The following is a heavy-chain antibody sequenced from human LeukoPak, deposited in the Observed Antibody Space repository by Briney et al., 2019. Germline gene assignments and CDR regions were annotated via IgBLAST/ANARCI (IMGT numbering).Heavy chain of an antibody. J-gene: IGHJ4*02. CDR3: AREGYSSGWYQPAGY. CDR1: GFTFSSYE. Sequence: PGGSLRLSCAASGFTFSSYEMNWVRQAPGKGLEWVAYISSSGTTIYYADSVKGRFTISRDNAKNSLYLQMNSLRTEDTAVYYCAREGYSSGWYQPAGYWGQGTLVTVSS. CDR2: ISSSGTTI. V-gene: IGHV3-48*03. D-gene: IGHD6-19*01.